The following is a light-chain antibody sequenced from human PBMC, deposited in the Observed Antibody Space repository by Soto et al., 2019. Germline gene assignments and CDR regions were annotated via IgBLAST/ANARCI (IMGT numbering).Light chain of an antibody. Sequence: DIQMTQSPSSLSASVGDRVTITCRASQSISTYLNWYHQKPGQAPRLLIYAGSSLQSGVPSTFSGSGSGTDFTLTISSLQPEDFATYYCQQSYSAPYTFGQGTKLEIK. V-gene: IGKV1-39*01. CDR2: AGS. J-gene: IGKJ2*01. CDR1: QSISTY. CDR3: QQSYSAPYT.